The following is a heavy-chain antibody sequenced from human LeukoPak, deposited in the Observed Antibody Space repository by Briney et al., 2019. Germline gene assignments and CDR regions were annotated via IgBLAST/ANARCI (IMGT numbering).Heavy chain of an antibody. CDR3: AREGGYGSGTDEESWFDP. CDR1: GFTFSSYW. Sequence: GGSLRLSCAASGFTFSSYWMSWVRQAPGKGLEWVANIKQDGSEKYYVDSVKGRFTISRDNAKNSLYLQMNSLRAEDTAVYYRAREGGYGSGTDEESWFDPWGQGTLVTVSS. V-gene: IGHV3-7*03. CDR2: IKQDGSEK. J-gene: IGHJ5*02. D-gene: IGHD3-10*01.